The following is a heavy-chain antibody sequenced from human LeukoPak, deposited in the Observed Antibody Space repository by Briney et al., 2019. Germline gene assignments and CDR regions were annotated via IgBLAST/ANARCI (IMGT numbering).Heavy chain of an antibody. J-gene: IGHJ6*02. CDR2: IYHSGST. D-gene: IGHD2-15*01. V-gene: IGHV4-4*02. Sequence: SGTLSLTCTVSGGSISSSNWWTWVRQSPGKGLQWIGEIYHSGSTNYNSSLKSRVTISVDKSKNQFSLKLTSVTAADAAVYYCARGFCSGGYCNSPGMDVWGQGTTVTVSS. CDR3: ARGFCSGGYCNSPGMDV. CDR1: GGSISSSNW.